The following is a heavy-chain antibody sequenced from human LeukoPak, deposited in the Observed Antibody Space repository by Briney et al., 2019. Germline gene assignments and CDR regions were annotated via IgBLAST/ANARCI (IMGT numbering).Heavy chain of an antibody. CDR3: ARGHDYYSEYFQH. V-gene: IGHV4-61*02. Sequence: NPSATLSLTCTVSGASNDFESYYWSWVRQSAGKGLEWIGRIDHGGVTNYNPSLQSRVTISLDTSQKQFSLKLNSVTAADTAVYYCARGHDYYSEYFQHWGQGTLVSVSS. CDR2: IDHGGVT. D-gene: IGHD1-26*01. CDR1: GASNDFESYY. J-gene: IGHJ1*01.